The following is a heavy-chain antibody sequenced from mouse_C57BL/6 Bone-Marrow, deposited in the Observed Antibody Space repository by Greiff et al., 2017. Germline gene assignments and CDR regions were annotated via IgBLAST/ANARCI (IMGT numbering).Heavy chain of an antibody. CDR1: GFTFSDYG. V-gene: IGHV5-15*01. D-gene: IGHD1-1*02. Sequence: EVKLVESGGGLVQPGGSLKLSCAASGFTFSDYGMAWVRQAPRKGPEWVAFISNLAYSIYYADTVTGRFTISRENAKNTLYLEMSSLRSEDTAMYYCARQWSRYFDVWGTGTTVTVSS. CDR3: ARQWSRYFDV. J-gene: IGHJ1*03. CDR2: ISNLAYSI.